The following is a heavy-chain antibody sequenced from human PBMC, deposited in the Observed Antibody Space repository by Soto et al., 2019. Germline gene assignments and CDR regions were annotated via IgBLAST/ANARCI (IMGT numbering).Heavy chain of an antibody. J-gene: IGHJ4*02. CDR2: TRNKANSYTT. CDR1: GFTFSDHY. CDR3: ARVRGGGAYHFDY. D-gene: IGHD3-10*01. Sequence: EVQLVESGGGLVQPGGSLRLSCAASGFTFSDHYMDWVRQAPGKGLEWVGRTRNKANSYTTEYAASGKGRFTISRDDSKNSLYLQMNSLKTDDTAVYYCARVRGGGAYHFDYWGQGNLVTVSS. V-gene: IGHV3-72*01.